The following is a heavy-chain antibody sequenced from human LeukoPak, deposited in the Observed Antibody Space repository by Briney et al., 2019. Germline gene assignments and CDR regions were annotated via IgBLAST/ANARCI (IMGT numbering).Heavy chain of an antibody. D-gene: IGHD2-2*01. Sequence: GGSLRLSCAASGFTFSSYAMSWVRQAPGKGLEWVSAISGSGGSTYYADSVKGRFTISRDNSKNTLYLQMNSLRAEDTAVYYCAKDSVVDATYYYYGMDVWGQGTTVTVPS. J-gene: IGHJ6*02. CDR2: ISGSGGST. CDR1: GFTFSSYA. CDR3: AKDSVVDATYYYYGMDV. V-gene: IGHV3-23*01.